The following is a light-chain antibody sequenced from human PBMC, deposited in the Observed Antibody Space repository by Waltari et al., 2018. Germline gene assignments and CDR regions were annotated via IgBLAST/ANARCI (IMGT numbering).Light chain of an antibody. CDR1: SSDVGNYTR. CDR2: AVS. J-gene: IGLJ2*01. Sequence: QSALTQPASVSGSPGQSTTIPCTGTSSDVGNYTRVSWYQQHPGKAPKLMIYAVSKRPSGVSDRFSGSKSGDMASLTISGLQPEDEAEYFCSSYAGSSKGVFGGGTKVTVL. CDR3: SSYAGSSKGV. V-gene: IGLV2-23*02.